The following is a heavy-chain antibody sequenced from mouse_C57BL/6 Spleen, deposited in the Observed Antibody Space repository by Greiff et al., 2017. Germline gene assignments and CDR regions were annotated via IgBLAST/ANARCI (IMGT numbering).Heavy chain of an antibody. Sequence: EVQLQQSGPELVKPGASVKISCKASGYSFTGYYMNWVKQSPEKSLEWIGEINPSTGGTTYNQKFKAKATLTVDKSPSTAYMQLKSLTSEDSAVYYCARGESMDYWGQGTSVTVSS. CDR2: INPSTGGT. J-gene: IGHJ4*01. V-gene: IGHV1-42*01. CDR3: ARGESMDY. CDR1: GYSFTGYY.